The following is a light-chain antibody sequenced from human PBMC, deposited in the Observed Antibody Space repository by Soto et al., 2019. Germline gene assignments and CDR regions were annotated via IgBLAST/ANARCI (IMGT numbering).Light chain of an antibody. V-gene: IGKV1-8*01. Sequence: AIRMTHSPSSLSASTGDRVTSTCRARQGISTYLAWYQQKPGKAPKLLIYAASTLESGVPSRFSGSGSDTDFTLTISGLQPEDAGIYYCQNYKSLSRRFGRAFGQGTMVDVK. CDR1: QGISTY. CDR3: QNYKSLSRRFGRA. CDR2: AAS. J-gene: IGKJ1*01.